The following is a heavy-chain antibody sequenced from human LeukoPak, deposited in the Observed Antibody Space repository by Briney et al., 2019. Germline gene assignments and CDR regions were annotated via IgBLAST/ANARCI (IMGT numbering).Heavy chain of an antibody. CDR1: GDSVSSGSAA. Sequence: SQTLSLTCAISGDSVSSGSAAWNWIRQSPSRGLEWLGRTYYKSKWYNDYAPSVKSRITINPDASKNQFSLQLNSVTPEDTAVYYCATGPGGAKVVNAFDIWGQGTMVTVSS. CDR3: ATGPGGAKVVNAFDI. J-gene: IGHJ3*02. CDR2: TYYKSKWYN. D-gene: IGHD1-26*01. V-gene: IGHV6-1*01.